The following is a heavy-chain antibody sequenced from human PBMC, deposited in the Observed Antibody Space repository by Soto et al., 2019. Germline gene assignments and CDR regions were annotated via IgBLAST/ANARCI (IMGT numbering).Heavy chain of an antibody. Sequence: GASLRLSCAASGFTFSSYAMSWVRQAPGKGLEWVSAISGSGGSTYYADSVKGRFTISRDNSKNTLYLQMKSLRAEDTAVYYCAKDRGSGYPNYYYYGMDVWGQGTTVTVSS. CDR1: GFTFSSYA. J-gene: IGHJ6*02. V-gene: IGHV3-23*01. CDR3: AKDRGSGYPNYYYYGMDV. CDR2: ISGSGGST. D-gene: IGHD3-22*01.